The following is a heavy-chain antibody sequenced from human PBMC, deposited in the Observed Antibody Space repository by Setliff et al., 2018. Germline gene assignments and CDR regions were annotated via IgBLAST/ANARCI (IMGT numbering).Heavy chain of an antibody. D-gene: IGHD1-1*01. CDR2: IFGSGST. V-gene: IGHV4-39*07. CDR3: ARDRGSNNSPEDFDY. Sequence: SETLSLTCTVSGASVSSRSYYWGWIRQPPGKGLEWIGRIFGSGSTNYNPSLKSRVTMSIDTSKNQFFLKVRSVTAADTAVYYCARDRGSNNSPEDFDYWGLGTLVTVSS. J-gene: IGHJ4*02. CDR1: GASVSSRSYY.